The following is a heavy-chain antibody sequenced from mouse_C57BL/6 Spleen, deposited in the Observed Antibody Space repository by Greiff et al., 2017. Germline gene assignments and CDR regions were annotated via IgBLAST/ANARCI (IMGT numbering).Heavy chain of an antibody. CDR2: IYPGDGDT. D-gene: IGHD1-1*01. V-gene: IGHV1-82*01. CDR3: ARQGYYGLDY. CDR1: GYAFSSSW. Sequence: VQLQQSGPELVKPGASVKISCKASGYAFSSSWMNWVKQRPGKGLEWLGRIYPGDGDTNYNGKFTGKATLTADKSPSTAYMQLSSLTSEDSAVYFCARQGYYGLDYWGQGTTLTVSS. J-gene: IGHJ2*01.